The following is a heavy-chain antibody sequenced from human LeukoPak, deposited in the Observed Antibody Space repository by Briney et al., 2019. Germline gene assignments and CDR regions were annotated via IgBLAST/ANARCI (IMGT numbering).Heavy chain of an antibody. J-gene: IGHJ5*02. V-gene: IGHV3-23*01. CDR3: ATFCSGGDCYSFAP. CDR1: GFTFTSYS. Sequence: GGSLRLSCAASGFTFTSYSMSWVRQAPGKGLEWVSGTSDRGDYTYYADSVKGRFTISRDNSKDTLFLQMDCLRVEDTAVYYCATFCSGGDCYSFAPWGQGTLVTVSS. CDR2: TSDRGDYT. D-gene: IGHD2-15*01.